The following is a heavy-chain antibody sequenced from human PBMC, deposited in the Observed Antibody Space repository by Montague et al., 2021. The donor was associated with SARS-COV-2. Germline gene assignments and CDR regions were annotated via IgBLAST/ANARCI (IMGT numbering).Heavy chain of an antibody. CDR1: GFTFSRYA. CDR2: IYSGGDKK. Sequence: SLRLSLSASGFTFSRYAMSWVRQPPGKGPEWVSGIYSGGDKKNCPDSVKGRFTISRDTSKNTLYLEMNSLRAEDTGVYYCARVSFGSADSWGQGTLVTVSS. D-gene: IGHD3-10*01. CDR3: ARVSFGSADS. V-gene: IGHV3-23*03. J-gene: IGHJ4*02.